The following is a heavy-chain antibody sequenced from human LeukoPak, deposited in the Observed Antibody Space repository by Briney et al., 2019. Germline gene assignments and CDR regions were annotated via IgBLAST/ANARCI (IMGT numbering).Heavy chain of an antibody. D-gene: IGHD5-18*01. CDR3: ARGEVAWYSSEGAFDI. CDR2: ISSSGSTI. J-gene: IGHJ3*02. CDR1: GFTFSDYY. Sequence: GGSLRLSCAASGFTFSDYYMSWIRQAPGKGLEWVSYISSSGSTIYYADSVKGRFTISRDNAKNSLYLQMNSLRAEDTAVYYCARGEVAWYSSEGAFDIWGQGTMVTVSS. V-gene: IGHV3-11*01.